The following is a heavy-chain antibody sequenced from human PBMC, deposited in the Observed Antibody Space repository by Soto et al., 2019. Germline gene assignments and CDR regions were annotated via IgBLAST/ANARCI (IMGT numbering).Heavy chain of an antibody. V-gene: IGHV4-39*07. CDR3: ARNLSPLYDIWTGPRAARHWFDT. CDR1: GGSISSSSYY. CDR2: IYYSGST. Sequence: SETLSLTCTVSGGSISSSSYYWGWIRQAPGKGLEWIGSIYYSGSTYYNPSLKSRVTMSVDTSKNQFSLKLSSVTAADTAVYYCARNLSPLYDIWTGPRAARHWFDTWGQGALGTVSS. D-gene: IGHD3-9*01. J-gene: IGHJ5*02.